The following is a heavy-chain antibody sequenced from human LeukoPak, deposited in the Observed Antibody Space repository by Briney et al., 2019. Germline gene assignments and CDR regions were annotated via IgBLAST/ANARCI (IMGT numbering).Heavy chain of an antibody. D-gene: IGHD1-26*01. V-gene: IGHV3-9*03. CDR1: GFTFDDYA. CDR2: ISWNSGSI. CDR3: AKVGGATGYRDYYFDY. Sequence: PGGSLRLSCVASGFTFDDYAMHWVRQAPGKGLEWVSGISWNSGSIGYADSVKGRFTISRDNAKNSLYLQMNSLRAEDMALYYCAKVGGATGYRDYYFDYWGQGTLVTVSS. J-gene: IGHJ4*02.